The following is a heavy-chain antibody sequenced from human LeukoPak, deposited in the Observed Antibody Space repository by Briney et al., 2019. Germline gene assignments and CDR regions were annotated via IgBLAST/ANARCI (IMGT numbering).Heavy chain of an antibody. J-gene: IGHJ4*02. CDR1: DGSLSSYY. Sequence: SETLSLTCTVSDGSLSSYYWSWIRQPAGKGLEWIGRIYTSGSTSYNPSLKSRVTMSVDTSKKQFSLKLSSVTAADTAVYYCARDTISGHFDYWGQGTLVTVPQ. CDR2: IYTSGST. CDR3: ARDTISGHFDY. V-gene: IGHV4-4*07. D-gene: IGHD6-25*01.